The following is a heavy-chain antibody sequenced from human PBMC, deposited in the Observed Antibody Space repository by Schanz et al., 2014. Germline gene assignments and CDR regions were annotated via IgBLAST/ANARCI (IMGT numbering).Heavy chain of an antibody. CDR3: ARGGYSSGWYDRDIAHFDY. J-gene: IGHJ4*02. Sequence: QVQLVQSGAEVKKPGASVKLSCKASGYTFTIYSMHWVRQAPGQGLEWMGIINLSGGSTNNAQKFQGRLTMTRDTSTSTVYMELSSLRSEDTAVYYCARGGYSSGWYDRDIAHFDYWGQGTLVTVSS. V-gene: IGHV1-46*01. CDR2: INLSGGST. D-gene: IGHD6-19*01. CDR1: GYTFTIYS.